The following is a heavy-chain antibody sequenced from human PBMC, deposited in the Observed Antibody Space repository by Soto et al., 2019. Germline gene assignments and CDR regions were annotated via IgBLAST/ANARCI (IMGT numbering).Heavy chain of an antibody. V-gene: IGHV1-3*01. CDR3: ARGLFNDILTGRFDP. Sequence: GASVKVSCKASGYTFTSYAMHWVRQAPGQRLEWMGWINAGNGNTGYAQKFQGRVTMTRNTSISTAYMELSSLRSEDTAVYYCARGLFNDILTGRFDPWGQGTLVTVSS. J-gene: IGHJ5*02. CDR2: INAGNGNT. CDR1: GYTFTSYA. D-gene: IGHD3-9*01.